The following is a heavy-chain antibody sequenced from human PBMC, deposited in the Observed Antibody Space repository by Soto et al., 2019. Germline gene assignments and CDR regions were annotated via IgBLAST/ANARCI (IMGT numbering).Heavy chain of an antibody. D-gene: IGHD5-18*01. Sequence: GGSLRLSCAASGFTFSSYAMSWVRQAPGKGLEWVSAIGGSGGSTYYADSVKGRFTISRDNSKNTLYLQMNSLRAEDTAVYYCAKDRELRGYSYGLHYFDYWGQGTLVTVSS. J-gene: IGHJ4*02. CDR2: IGGSGGST. CDR1: GFTFSSYA. V-gene: IGHV3-23*01. CDR3: AKDRELRGYSYGLHYFDY.